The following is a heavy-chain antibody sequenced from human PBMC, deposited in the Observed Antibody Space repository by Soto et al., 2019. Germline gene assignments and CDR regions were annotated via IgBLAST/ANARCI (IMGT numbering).Heavy chain of an antibody. CDR1: GYTFTSYY. V-gene: IGHV1-46*01. J-gene: IGHJ6*02. Sequence: ASVKVSCKASGYTFTSYYMHWVRQAPGQGLEWMGIINPSGGSTSYAQKFQGRVTMTRDTSTSTVYMELSSLRSEDTAVYYCARDSQNNYDYGDFLIGYYYSGMDAWGQETTLTISS. CDR3: ARDSQNNYDYGDFLIGYYYSGMDA. D-gene: IGHD4-17*01. CDR2: INPSGGST.